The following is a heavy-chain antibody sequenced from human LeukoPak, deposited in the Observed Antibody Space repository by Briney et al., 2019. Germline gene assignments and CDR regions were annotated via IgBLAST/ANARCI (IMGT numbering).Heavy chain of an antibody. Sequence: GRSLRLSCADSGFTFSSYSMNWVRQPPGKGLEWVSSISSSSIYIYYANSVKGRFTISRDNAKNSLYLQMTSLRAEDTAVYYCARDPTTYGSGSYYYYFDYWGQGTLVTVSS. CDR1: GFTFSSYS. V-gene: IGHV3-21*01. J-gene: IGHJ4*02. D-gene: IGHD3-10*01. CDR3: ARDPTTYGSGSYYYYFDY. CDR2: ISSSSIYI.